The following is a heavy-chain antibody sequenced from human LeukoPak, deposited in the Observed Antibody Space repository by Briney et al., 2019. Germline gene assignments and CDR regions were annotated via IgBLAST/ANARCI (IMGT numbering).Heavy chain of an antibody. D-gene: IGHD5-18*01. Sequence: ASVKVSCKASGYTFTSCYMHWVRQAPGQGREWMGIINPGGGTTTYAQKFQGRVTMTRDTSTSTVYMELSSLRSEDTAVYYCARSLHRRGYSYGDYWGQGTLVTVSS. CDR1: GYTFTSCY. V-gene: IGHV1-46*01. CDR2: INPGGGTT. J-gene: IGHJ4*02. CDR3: ARSLHRRGYSYGDY.